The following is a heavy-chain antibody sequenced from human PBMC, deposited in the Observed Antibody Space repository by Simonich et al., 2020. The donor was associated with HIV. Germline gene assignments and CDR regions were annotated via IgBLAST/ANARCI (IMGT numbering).Heavy chain of an antibody. CDR2: MYYSGST. V-gene: IGHV4-59*08. J-gene: IGHJ4*02. Sequence: QVQLQESGPGLVKPSETLSLTCSVSRGSISRYYWSWIRQPPGKGLEWIGYMYYSGSTYYSPSLKSRVTISLDTSKNQFSLKVNSVTAADTAVYYCASTVDTAIDYWGQGILVTVSS. CDR1: RGSISRYY. CDR3: ASTVDTAIDY. D-gene: IGHD5-18*01.